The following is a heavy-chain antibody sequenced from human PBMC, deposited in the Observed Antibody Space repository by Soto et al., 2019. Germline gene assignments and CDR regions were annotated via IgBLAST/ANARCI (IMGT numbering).Heavy chain of an antibody. CDR3: ARESSGWPYYYYYYGMDV. CDR2: TYYRSKWYN. CDR1: GDSVSSNSAA. V-gene: IGHV6-1*01. J-gene: IGHJ6*02. Sequence: RSQTLSLTCAISGDSVSSNSAAWNWIRQSPSRGLEWLGRTYYRSKWYNDYAVSVKSRVTINPDTSKNQFSLQLNSVTPEDTAVYYCARESSGWPYYYYYYGMDVWGQGTTVTVSS. D-gene: IGHD6-19*01.